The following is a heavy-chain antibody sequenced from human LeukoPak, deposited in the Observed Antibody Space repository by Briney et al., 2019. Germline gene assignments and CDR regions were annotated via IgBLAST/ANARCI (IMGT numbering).Heavy chain of an antibody. Sequence: SVKVSCKASGGTFSSYAISWVRQAPGQGLEWMGGIIPIFGTANYAQEFQGRVTITADESTSTAYMELSSLRSEDTAVYYCARDNFFGRIAAAGTYFDYWGQGTLVTVSS. CDR1: GGTFSSYA. J-gene: IGHJ4*02. D-gene: IGHD6-13*01. CDR3: ARDNFFGRIAAAGTYFDY. CDR2: IIPIFGTA. V-gene: IGHV1-69*13.